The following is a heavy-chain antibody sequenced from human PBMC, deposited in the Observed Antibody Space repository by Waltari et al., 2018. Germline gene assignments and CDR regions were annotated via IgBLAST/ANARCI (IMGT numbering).Heavy chain of an antibody. J-gene: IGHJ4*02. D-gene: IGHD6-19*01. V-gene: IGHV3-7*01. CDR2: RKEDGNEN. CDR1: GFTFSNFW. CDR3: AGDGIVVAGTPY. Sequence: EVQLVESGGGLVQPGGSLRLSCAASGFTFSNFWMMWVRQAPGKGLEGVANRKEDGNENNYVDSVKGRFTIARDNAKGSLLLQMNSLRAEDTAVYHCAGDGIVVAGTPYWGPGTLVTVSS.